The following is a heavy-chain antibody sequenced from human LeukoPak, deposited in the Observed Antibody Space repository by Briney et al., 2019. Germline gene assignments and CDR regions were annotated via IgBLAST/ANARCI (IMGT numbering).Heavy chain of an antibody. D-gene: IGHD1-26*01. CDR3: ARDPYSGSYGDSYYYYMDV. J-gene: IGHJ6*03. CDR2: ITSTGSYT. Sequence: GGSLRLSCAASGFTFSSYSMNWVRQAPGKGLEWVSSITSTGSYTFYADSVKGRFTISRDNARNSLYLQMNSLRAEDTAIYYCARDPYSGSYGDSYYYYMDVWGKGTTVTISS. V-gene: IGHV3-21*01. CDR1: GFTFSSYS.